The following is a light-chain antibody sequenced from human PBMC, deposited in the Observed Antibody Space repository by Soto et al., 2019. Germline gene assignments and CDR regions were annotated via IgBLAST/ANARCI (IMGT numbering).Light chain of an antibody. CDR3: QQSYSTPFT. V-gene: IGKV1-39*01. J-gene: IGKJ5*01. Sequence: DIQVTQSRTCVWASVLDIVTITCRASQSIRRSLNWYQQKPGKAPKLLIYAASSLQSGVPSRFSGTGSGTDFTLTISSLQPEDFATYYCQQSYSTPFTFGQGTRLEIK. CDR1: QSIRRS. CDR2: AAS.